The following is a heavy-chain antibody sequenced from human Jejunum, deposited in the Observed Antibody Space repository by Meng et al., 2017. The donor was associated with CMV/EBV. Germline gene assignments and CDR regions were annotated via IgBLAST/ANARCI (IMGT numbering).Heavy chain of an antibody. CDR2: IRYDGSDK. V-gene: IGHV3-30*02. CDR3: ARGTYINWESEYYLDY. CDR1: FTFSTYG. D-gene: IGHD7-27*01. Sequence: FTFSTYGMHWVRRAPGKGLEWVTFIRYDGSDKDNADSVKGRFTISRDNSENTLYLQMNSLRPEDTAMYYCARGTYINWESEYYLDYWGQGTLVTVSS. J-gene: IGHJ4*02.